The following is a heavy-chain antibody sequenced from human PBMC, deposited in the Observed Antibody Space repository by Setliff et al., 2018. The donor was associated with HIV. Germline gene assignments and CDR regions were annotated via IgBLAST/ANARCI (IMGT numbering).Heavy chain of an antibody. D-gene: IGHD5-12*01. CDR3: AKGRRGYDSRLFYYHHGMDV. J-gene: IGHJ6*02. Sequence: SETLSLTCDVFGYSISNGHYWAWIRQPPGEGLEWIGSIPPGGYTNYNPSLKSRVTISVDTSKNQFSLRLTSVTAADTAVYYCAKGRRGYDSRLFYYHHGMDVWGQGTTVTVSS. CDR1: GYSISNGHY. CDR2: IPPGGYT. V-gene: IGHV4-38-2*01.